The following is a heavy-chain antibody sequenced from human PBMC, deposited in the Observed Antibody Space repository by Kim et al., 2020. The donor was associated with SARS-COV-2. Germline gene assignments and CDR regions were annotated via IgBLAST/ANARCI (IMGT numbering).Heavy chain of an antibody. CDR1: GFTFSSYA. Sequence: GGSLRLSCAASGFTFSSYAMSWVRQAPGKGLEWVSVIYSGGSSTYYADSVKGRFTISRDNSKNTLYLQMNSLRAEDTAVYYCAKDLLASGSSAGGVWGQGTLVTVSS. J-gene: IGHJ4*02. CDR2: IYSGGSST. D-gene: IGHD1-26*01. V-gene: IGHV3-23*03. CDR3: AKDLLASGSSAGGV.